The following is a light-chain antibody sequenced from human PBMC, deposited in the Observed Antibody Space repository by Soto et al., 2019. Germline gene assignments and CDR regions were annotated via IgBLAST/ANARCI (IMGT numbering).Light chain of an antibody. CDR2: AAS. J-gene: IGKJ4*01. Sequence: DIQMTQSPSSLSASVGDRVTITCRASQSISSYLNWYQQKPGKAPKLLIYAASSLQSGVPSRFSGSGSGTDFPLTISSLQPEDFATYDCQQSYSTLALTFGGGTKVEIK. V-gene: IGKV1-39*01. CDR1: QSISSY. CDR3: QQSYSTLALT.